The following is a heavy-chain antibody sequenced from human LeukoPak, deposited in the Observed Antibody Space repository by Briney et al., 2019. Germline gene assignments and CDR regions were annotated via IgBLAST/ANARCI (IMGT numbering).Heavy chain of an antibody. V-gene: IGHV3-11*01. Sequence: GGSLRLSCAASGFTFSDYYMSWNRQAPGKGLEWVSYISSSGSTIYYADSVKGRFTISRDNAKNSLYLQMNSLRAEGTAVYYCARDYYDSSGYYYDDYWGQGTLVTVSS. D-gene: IGHD3-22*01. CDR1: GFTFSDYY. CDR2: ISSSGSTI. J-gene: IGHJ4*02. CDR3: ARDYYDSSGYYYDDY.